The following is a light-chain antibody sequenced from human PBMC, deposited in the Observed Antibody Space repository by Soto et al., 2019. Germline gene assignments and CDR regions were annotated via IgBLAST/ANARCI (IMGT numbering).Light chain of an antibody. CDR1: QSVSISY. CDR2: GAS. J-gene: IGKJ1*01. CDR3: QQYGTSPRK. Sequence: EIVLTQSPGTLSLSPGERATLSCRASQSVSISYLAWYQQKSGQAPRLLIYGASSRATGITDRFSGSGSGTDFTLTISRLEPEDFAVYYCQQYGTSPRKFGQGTKVEIK. V-gene: IGKV3-20*01.